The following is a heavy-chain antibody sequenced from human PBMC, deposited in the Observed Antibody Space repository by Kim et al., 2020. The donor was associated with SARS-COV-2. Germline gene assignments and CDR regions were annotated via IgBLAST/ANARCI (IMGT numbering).Heavy chain of an antibody. Sequence: VKGRITISSDNSKNTLYLQMNRLRAEDTAVYYCARVATIFGVVIRIVDYWGQGTLVTVSS. D-gene: IGHD3-3*01. V-gene: IGHV3-30*01. J-gene: IGHJ4*02. CDR3: ARVATIFGVVIRIVDY.